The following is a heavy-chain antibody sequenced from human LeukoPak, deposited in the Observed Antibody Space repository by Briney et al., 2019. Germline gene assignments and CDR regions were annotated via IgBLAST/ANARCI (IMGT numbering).Heavy chain of an antibody. CDR2: ISSSSSTI. V-gene: IGHV3-48*01. J-gene: IGHJ4*02. CDR1: GFTFSSYS. Sequence: GGSLRLSCAASGFTFSSYSINWVRQAPGKGLEWVSYISSSSSTIYYADSVKGRFTISRDNAKNSLYLQMNSLRAEDTAVYYCATKVVAAIPGYWGQGTLVTVSS. CDR3: ATKVVAAIPGY. D-gene: IGHD2-15*01.